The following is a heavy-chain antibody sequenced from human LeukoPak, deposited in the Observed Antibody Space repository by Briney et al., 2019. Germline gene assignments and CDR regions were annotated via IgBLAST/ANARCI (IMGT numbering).Heavy chain of an antibody. D-gene: IGHD5-18*01. V-gene: IGHV4-59*01. Sequence: SETLSLTCTVSGGSISSYYWSWIRQPPGKGLEWIGYIYYSGSTNYNPSLKSRVTISVDTSKNQFSLKLSSVTAADTAVYYCARSQWRTAMAPLPDYWGQGTLVPVSS. CDR2: IYYSGST. CDR3: ARSQWRTAMAPLPDY. J-gene: IGHJ4*02. CDR1: GGSISSYY.